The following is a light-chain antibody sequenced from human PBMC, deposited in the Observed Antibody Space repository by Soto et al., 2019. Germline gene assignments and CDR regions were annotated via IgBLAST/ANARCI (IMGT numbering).Light chain of an antibody. Sequence: QSVLTQPASVSGSPGQSITISCTGTSADVGGSVYVSWYQHHPGKAPKLMVFDVNRRPSGVSDRFSGSKSGNTASLTISGLQPEDEADYYCASYTSTSTYVFGTGTKVTVL. V-gene: IGLV2-14*03. CDR2: DVN. J-gene: IGLJ1*01. CDR1: SADVGGSVY. CDR3: ASYTSTSTYV.